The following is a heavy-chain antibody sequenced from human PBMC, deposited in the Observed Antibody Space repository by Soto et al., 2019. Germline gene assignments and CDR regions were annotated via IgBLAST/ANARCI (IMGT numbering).Heavy chain of an antibody. J-gene: IGHJ4*02. CDR3: AHLGWEVDIEEDYFDY. CDR1: GFSLSTSGVG. CDR2: IYWNDDK. V-gene: IGHV2-5*01. D-gene: IGHD1-26*01. Sequence: QITLKESGPTLVKPTQTLTLTCTFSGFSLSTSGVGVGWIRQPPGKALEWLALIYWNDDKRYSPSLKSRLTITKDTSKNQVVLTMTNMDPVDTATYYCAHLGWEVDIEEDYFDYWGQGTLVTVSS.